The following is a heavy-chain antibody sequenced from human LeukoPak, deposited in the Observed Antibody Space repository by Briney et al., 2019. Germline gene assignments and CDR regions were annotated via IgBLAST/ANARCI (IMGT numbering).Heavy chain of an antibody. CDR2: IKKDGSEK. CDR1: GFTFSSYS. J-gene: IGHJ4*02. Sequence: PGGSLRLSCAASGFTFSSYSMNWVRQAPGKGLEWVANIKKDGSEKFYVDSVKGRFTISRDNAKNSLYLQMNSLRVEDTALYYCVGPGDCSSVSCFPYWGQGTLVTVSS. D-gene: IGHD2-2*01. V-gene: IGHV3-7*01. CDR3: VGPGDCSSVSCFPY.